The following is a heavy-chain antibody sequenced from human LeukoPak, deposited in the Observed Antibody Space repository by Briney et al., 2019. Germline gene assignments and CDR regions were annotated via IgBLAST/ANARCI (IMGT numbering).Heavy chain of an antibody. CDR1: GGSISGYY. V-gene: IGHV4-59*01. J-gene: IGHJ4*02. Sequence: SETLSLTCTDSGGSISGYYWSWIRQPPGKGLEWIGYIYYSGSTNYNPSLKSRVTISVDASKNQFSLKLSSVTAADTAVYYCARVPLYSGTYYFDYWGQGTLVTVSS. CDR3: ARVPLYSGTYYFDY. D-gene: IGHD1-26*01. CDR2: IYYSGST.